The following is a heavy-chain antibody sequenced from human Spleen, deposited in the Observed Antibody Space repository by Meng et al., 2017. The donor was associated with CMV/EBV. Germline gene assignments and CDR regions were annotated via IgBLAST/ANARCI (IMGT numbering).Heavy chain of an antibody. D-gene: IGHD1-26*01. Sequence: GESLKISCAASGFTFTTYWMHWVRQAPGKGLVWVSRVNSDGSSTIYADSVKGRFTISRDNAKNTLYLQMNSLRAEDTAVYYCARDWDGYYYYYGMDVWGQGTTVTVSS. V-gene: IGHV3-74*01. CDR2: VNSDGSST. J-gene: IGHJ6*02. CDR3: ARDWDGYYYYYGMDV. CDR1: GFTFTTYW.